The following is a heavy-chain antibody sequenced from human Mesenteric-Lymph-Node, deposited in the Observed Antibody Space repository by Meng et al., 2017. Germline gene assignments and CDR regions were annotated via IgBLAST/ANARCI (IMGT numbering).Heavy chain of an antibody. CDR3: ARDTSTSLDY. V-gene: IGHV3-72*01. Sequence: EVQLVESGGCLVQPGGYLRLSCAASGFTFTDHYMDWVRQAPGKGLEWVGRITNTPNRYPTNYAASVKGRFTISRDDSKNSLYLEMNSLKIEDTAVYYCARDTSTSLDYWGQGALVTVSS. CDR1: GFTFTDHY. J-gene: IGHJ4*02. CDR2: ITNTPNRYPT. D-gene: IGHD2/OR15-2a*01.